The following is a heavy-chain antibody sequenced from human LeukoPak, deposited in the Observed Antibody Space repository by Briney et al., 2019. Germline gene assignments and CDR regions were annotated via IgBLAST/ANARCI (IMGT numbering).Heavy chain of an antibody. CDR1: GFTFTSYS. Sequence: GGSLRLSCAASGFTFTSYSMNWVRKAPGKGLEWVSSISSSSAHIYYADSVKGRFTISRDNAQNSLFLQMNSLGAEDTALYYCIRCSGGSCYSNFDYWGQGTLVTVSS. CDR2: ISSSSAHI. CDR3: IRCSGGSCYSNFDY. J-gene: IGHJ4*02. V-gene: IGHV3-21*04. D-gene: IGHD2-15*01.